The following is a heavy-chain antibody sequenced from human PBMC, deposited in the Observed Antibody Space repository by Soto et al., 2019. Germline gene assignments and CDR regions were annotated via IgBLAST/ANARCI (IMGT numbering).Heavy chain of an antibody. J-gene: IGHJ4*02. Sequence: QVQLVQSGAEVKKPGSSVKISCKAFGGSFSDYAISWVRQAPGQGLEWMGRIIPIFGTPNYAQKFQDRVTFTAHESTNTAYMELSRLTSEDTAVYYCARDRAPRGWSYLDLWGQGTQVTVSS. CDR3: ARDRAPRGWSYLDL. D-gene: IGHD2-15*01. CDR1: GGSFSDYA. V-gene: IGHV1-69*18. CDR2: IIPIFGTP.